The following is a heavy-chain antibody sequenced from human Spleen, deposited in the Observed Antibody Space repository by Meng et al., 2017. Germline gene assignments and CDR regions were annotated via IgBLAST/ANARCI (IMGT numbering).Heavy chain of an antibody. CDR2: IKSKTAGGTA. CDR3: TTGYWSGGKYHGDDAFDI. CDR1: GLTFTTAW. J-gene: IGHJ3*02. D-gene: IGHD2-15*01. V-gene: IGHV3-15*01. Sequence: GGPLSLSCAAPGLTFTTAWMIWVRQAPGKGLEWVGRIKSKTAGGTADYAAPVRGRFTISRDDSINMMSLQINSLRTEDTAVYYCTTGYWSGGKYHGDDAFDIWGQGTLVTVSS.